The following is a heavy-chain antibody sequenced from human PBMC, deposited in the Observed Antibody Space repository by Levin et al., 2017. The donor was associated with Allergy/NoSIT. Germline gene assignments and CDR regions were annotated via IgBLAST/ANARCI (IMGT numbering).Heavy chain of an antibody. CDR3: ARGGGAWSTMGNAFDI. CDR2: ISTTGSI. D-gene: IGHD3-10*01. V-gene: IGHV4-61*02. Sequence: SETLSLTCAVSGDSISSDNYYWTWIRQPAGKGLEWIGRISTTGSINYNPSLKSRVTMSIDTSKNHFSLNLNSVTAADTAVYYCARGGGAWSTMGNAFDIWGQGTMVTVSS. J-gene: IGHJ3*02. CDR1: GDSISSDNYY.